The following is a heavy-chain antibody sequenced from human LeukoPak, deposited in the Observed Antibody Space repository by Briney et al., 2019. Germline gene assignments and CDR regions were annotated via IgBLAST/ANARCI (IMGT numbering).Heavy chain of an antibody. Sequence: QPGGSLRLSCAASGFDFSTFDMGWVRQAPGKGLEWVSNIRSSGRSTYYADSVQGRFSVSRDNSKNTLYLEMNSLRVDDTAVYFCAKAKIIVAGLFDCWGQGTLVAVSS. CDR3: AKAKIIVAGLFDC. CDR1: GFDFSTFD. J-gene: IGHJ4*02. V-gene: IGHV3-23*01. D-gene: IGHD6-19*01. CDR2: IRSSGRST.